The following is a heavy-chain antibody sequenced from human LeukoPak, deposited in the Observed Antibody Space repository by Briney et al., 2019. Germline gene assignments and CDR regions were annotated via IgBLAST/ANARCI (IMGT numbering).Heavy chain of an antibody. J-gene: IGHJ4*02. D-gene: IGHD6-19*01. CDR3: AKDLVAVTGATFDY. CDR2: ISYDGSNK. Sequence: PGGSLRLSCAASGLTFNRYAMHWVRQAPGKGLEWVAVISYDGSNKYYAGSVKGRFTISRDNSKNTLYLQMNSLRAEDTAVYYCAKDLVAVTGATFDYWGQGTLVTVSS. CDR1: GLTFNRYA. V-gene: IGHV3-30*04.